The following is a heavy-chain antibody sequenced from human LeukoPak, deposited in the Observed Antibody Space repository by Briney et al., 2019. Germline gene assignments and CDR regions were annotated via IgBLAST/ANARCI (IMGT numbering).Heavy chain of an antibody. CDR1: GFTFSSYA. Sequence: GGSLRLSCAASGFTFSSYAMGWVRQAPGKGLEWVSAISGSGGSTYYADSVKGRFTISRDNSKNTLYLQMNSLRAEDTAVYYCAKGGSYLQGLTGWGQGTLVTVSS. CDR3: AKGGSYLQGLTG. D-gene: IGHD1-26*01. CDR2: ISGSGGST. J-gene: IGHJ4*02. V-gene: IGHV3-23*01.